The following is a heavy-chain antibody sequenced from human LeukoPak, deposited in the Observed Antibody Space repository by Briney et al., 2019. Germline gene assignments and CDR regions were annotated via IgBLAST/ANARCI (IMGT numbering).Heavy chain of an antibody. V-gene: IGHV3-21*01. D-gene: IGHD6-6*01. CDR3: ASVRSSGGFEDY. CDR2: ISSSSSYI. CDR1: GFTFSSYS. Sequence: GGSLRLSCAASGFTFSSYSMNWVRQAPGKGLEWVSSISSSSSYIYYADSVKGRFTISRDNAKNSLYLQMNSLRAEDTAVYYCASVRSSGGFEDYWGQGTLVTVSS. J-gene: IGHJ4*02.